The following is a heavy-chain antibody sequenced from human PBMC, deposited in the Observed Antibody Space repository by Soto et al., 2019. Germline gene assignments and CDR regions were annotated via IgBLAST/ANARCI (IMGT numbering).Heavy chain of an antibody. J-gene: IGHJ6*04. CDR2: IYNTWRT. D-gene: IGHD4-17*01. V-gene: IGHV4-31*03. Sequence: TLSLPCTVPGGSITSGGFYWTWIRHHPGKGLEWMGYIYNTWRTYYNPSLKTRVSISLDTSKNQFSLRLTSVTAADTAVYYWARDSQDSADSGPLASSYDMEVWGKGNTVSVSA. CDR1: GGSITSGGFY. CDR3: ARDSQDSADSGPLASSYDMEV.